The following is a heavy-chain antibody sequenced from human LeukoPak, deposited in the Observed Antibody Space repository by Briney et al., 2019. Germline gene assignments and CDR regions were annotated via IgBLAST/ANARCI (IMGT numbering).Heavy chain of an antibody. D-gene: IGHD6-19*01. Sequence: GGSLRLSCAASGFTFSSYWMTWVRQAPGKGLEWVATIKQDESEKYYVDSVRGRFTISRDNAENSLYLQMNSLRVEDTAVYYCARDHSSGWYSDYFDYWGQGTLVTVSS. J-gene: IGHJ4*02. CDR1: GFTFSSYW. CDR2: IKQDESEK. CDR3: ARDHSSGWYSDYFDY. V-gene: IGHV3-7*01.